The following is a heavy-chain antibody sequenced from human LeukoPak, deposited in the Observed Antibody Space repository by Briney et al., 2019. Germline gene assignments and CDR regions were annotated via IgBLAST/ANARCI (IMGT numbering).Heavy chain of an antibody. J-gene: IGHJ4*02. V-gene: IGHV3-9*01. CDR1: GFTFDDYA. CDR2: INWNSGSI. D-gene: IGHD3-10*01. CDR3: AKDKGDGSGSYYLYFDY. Sequence: GGSLRLSCAASGFTFDDYAMHWVRQAPGKGLEWVSGINWNSGSIDYADSVKGRFTISRDNAKNSLYLQMNSLRAEDTALYYCAKDKGDGSGSYYLYFDYWGQGTLVTVSS.